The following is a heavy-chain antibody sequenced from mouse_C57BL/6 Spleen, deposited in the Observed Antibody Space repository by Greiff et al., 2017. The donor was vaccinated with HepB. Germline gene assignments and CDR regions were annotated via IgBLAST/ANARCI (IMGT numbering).Heavy chain of an antibody. CDR3: ARGVYYGSSDWYFDV. D-gene: IGHD1-1*01. CDR2: ISYSGST. J-gene: IGHJ1*03. CDR1: GYSITSGYD. V-gene: IGHV3-1*01. Sequence: EVQLQQSGPGMVKPSQSLSLTCTVTGYSITSGYDWHWIRHFPGNKLEWMGYISYSGSTNYNPSLKSRISITHDTSKNHFFLKLNSVTTEDTATYYCARGVYYGSSDWYFDVWGTGTTVTVSS.